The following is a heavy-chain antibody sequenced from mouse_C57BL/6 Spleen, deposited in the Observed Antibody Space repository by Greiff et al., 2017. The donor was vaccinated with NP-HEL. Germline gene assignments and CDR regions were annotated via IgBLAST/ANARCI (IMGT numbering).Heavy chain of an antibody. CDR2: INPNNGGT. Sequence: VQLQQSGPELVKPGASVKISCKASGYTFTDYYMNWVKQSHGKSLEWIGDINPNNGGTSYNQKFKGKATLTVDKSSSTAYMELRSLTSEDSAVYYCAITTVVANDYFDYWGQGTTLTVSS. D-gene: IGHD1-1*01. J-gene: IGHJ2*01. V-gene: IGHV1-26*01. CDR1: GYTFTDYY. CDR3: AITTVVANDYFDY.